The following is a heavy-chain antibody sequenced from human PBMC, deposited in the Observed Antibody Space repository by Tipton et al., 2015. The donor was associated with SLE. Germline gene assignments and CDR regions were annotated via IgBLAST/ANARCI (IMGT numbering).Heavy chain of an antibody. CDR3: ARGGDFWSCPTSNYYFYYYMDV. J-gene: IGHJ6*03. Sequence: TLSLTCTVSGYSISSGYYWGWIRQPPGKGLEWIGNIYHSGSTYYNPSLKSRVTISVDTSKNPFSLNLSSVTAADSAVYYCARGGDFWSCPTSNYYFYYYMDVWGKGTTVTVSS. CDR1: GYSISSGYY. V-gene: IGHV4-38-2*02. D-gene: IGHD3-3*01. CDR2: IYHSGST.